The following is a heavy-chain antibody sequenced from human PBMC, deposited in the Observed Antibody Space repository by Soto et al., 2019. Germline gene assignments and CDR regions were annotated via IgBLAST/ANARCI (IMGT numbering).Heavy chain of an antibody. D-gene: IGHD2-15*01. CDR2: ISSSSTTK. J-gene: IGHJ5*02. CDR1: GFTFSSYS. Sequence: GGSLRLSCAASGFTFSSYSMNWVRQAPGKGLEWVSYISSSSTTKYYADSVKGRFTISRDNAKNSLYLQMNSLRAEDTAVYYCARDGCSGTNCLNWFDPWGQGT. V-gene: IGHV3-48*01. CDR3: ARDGCSGTNCLNWFDP.